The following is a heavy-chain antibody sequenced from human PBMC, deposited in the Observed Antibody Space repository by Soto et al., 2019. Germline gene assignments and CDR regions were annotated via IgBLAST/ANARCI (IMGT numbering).Heavy chain of an antibody. CDR2: IIPILGIA. CDR3: ARGNSSGWYAFFSY. J-gene: IGHJ4*02. Sequence: QVPLVQSGAEVKKPGSSVKVSCKASGGTFSSYTISWVRQAPGQGLEWMGRIIPILGIANYAQKFQGRVTITADKSTSTAYMELSSLRSEDTAVYYCARGNSSGWYAFFSYWGQGTLVTVSS. CDR1: GGTFSSYT. V-gene: IGHV1-69*02. D-gene: IGHD6-19*01.